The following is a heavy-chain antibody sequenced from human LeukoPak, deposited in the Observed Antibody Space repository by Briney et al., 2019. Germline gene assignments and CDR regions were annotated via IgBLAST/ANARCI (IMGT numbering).Heavy chain of an antibody. J-gene: IGHJ6*03. D-gene: IGHD2-2*02. CDR3: AREAYCSSTSCYTEFYYYYYMDV. V-gene: IGHV3-21*01. Sequence: GGSLRLSCAASGFTFSSYSMNWVRQAPGKGLEWVSSISSSSSYIYYADSVKGRFTISRDNAKSSLYLQMNSLRAEDTAVYYCAREAYCSSTSCYTEFYYYYYMDVWGKGTTVTVSS. CDR2: ISSSSSYI. CDR1: GFTFSSYS.